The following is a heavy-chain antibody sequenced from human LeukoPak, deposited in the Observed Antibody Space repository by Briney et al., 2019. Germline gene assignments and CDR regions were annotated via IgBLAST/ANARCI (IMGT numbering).Heavy chain of an antibody. Sequence: EASVKVSCKASGYTFTNYYMHWVRRAPGQGLEWVGITNPSGGSTTYAQKFQGRVTMTGDTSTSTVYLELSSLRSEDTAVYYCARVAPRSSGWPLFDYWGQGTLVTVSS. V-gene: IGHV1-46*01. CDR1: GYTFTNYY. CDR2: TNPSGGST. J-gene: IGHJ4*02. D-gene: IGHD6-19*01. CDR3: ARVAPRSSGWPLFDY.